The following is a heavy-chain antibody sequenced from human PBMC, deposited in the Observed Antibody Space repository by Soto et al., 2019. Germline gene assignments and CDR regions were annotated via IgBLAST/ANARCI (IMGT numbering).Heavy chain of an antibody. J-gene: IGHJ4*02. V-gene: IGHV1-18*01. Sequence: ASVKVSCKASGYTFTNYGITWVRQAPGQGLEWMGWISIYNGDTDYAQKLQGRVTMTTDTSTTTAYMELRSLRYDDTAVYYCARGTGEYTYGYLNYWGQGTLVTVSS. CDR3: ARGTGEYTYGYLNY. CDR1: GYTFTNYG. CDR2: ISIYNGDT. D-gene: IGHD5-18*01.